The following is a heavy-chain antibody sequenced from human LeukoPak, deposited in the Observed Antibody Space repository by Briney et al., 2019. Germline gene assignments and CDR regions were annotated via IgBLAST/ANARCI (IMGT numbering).Heavy chain of an antibody. CDR2: IGGSGDKT. J-gene: IGHJ4*02. Sequence: HPGGSLRLSCAASGFTFNRNAISWVRQAPGKGLEWVSTIGGSGDKTFYADSVKGRFTISRDNSKNMLHLQMSSLTGEDTALYYCVRRGDASSGWGDHDYRGQGALVTVSS. V-gene: IGHV3-23*01. D-gene: IGHD6-19*01. CDR3: VRRGDASSGWGDHDY. CDR1: GFTFNRNA.